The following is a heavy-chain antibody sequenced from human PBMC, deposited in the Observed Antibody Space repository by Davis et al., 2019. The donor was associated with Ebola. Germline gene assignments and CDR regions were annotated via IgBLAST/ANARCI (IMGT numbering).Heavy chain of an antibody. D-gene: IGHD3-3*01. V-gene: IGHV3-23*01. CDR1: GFTFSSYA. CDR2: ISGRDSTT. J-gene: IGHJ4*02. CDR3: ALRFLEGQGY. Sequence: PGGSLRLSCAASGFTFSSYAMSWVRQAPGKGLEWVSAISGRDSTTYSGDSVKGRFTISRDNSKNTLYLQMNSLRAEDTAVYYCALRFLEGQGYWGQGTLVTVSS.